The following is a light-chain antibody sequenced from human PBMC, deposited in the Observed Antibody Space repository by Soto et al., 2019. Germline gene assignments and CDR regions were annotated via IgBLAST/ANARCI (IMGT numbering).Light chain of an antibody. CDR2: GAS. J-gene: IGKJ2*01. CDR1: QSGSNSY. CDR3: QQYGISPRS. V-gene: IGKV3-20*01. Sequence: EIALTQSPATLSSSPGERASLSCRASQSGSNSYLAGYQQKPGQAPRLLIFGASNRATGIPDRFSGSGSGTDFTLTISRPEPEDFAVYFCQQYGISPRSFGQGTKLEIK.